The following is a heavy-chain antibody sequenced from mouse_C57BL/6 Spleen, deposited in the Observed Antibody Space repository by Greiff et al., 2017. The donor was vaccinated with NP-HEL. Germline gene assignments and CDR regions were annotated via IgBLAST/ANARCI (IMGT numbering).Heavy chain of an antibody. D-gene: IGHD1-1*01. Sequence: EVKLMESGGGLVKPGGSLKLSCAASGFTFSDYGMHWVRQAPETGLEWVAYISSGSSTIYYADTVKGRFTISRDNAKNTLFLQMTRRRSEDPAMYYCARLAYYYGSSYWYFDVWGTGTTVTVSS. CDR2: ISSGSSTI. J-gene: IGHJ1*03. V-gene: IGHV5-17*01. CDR3: ARLAYYYGSSYWYFDV. CDR1: GFTFSDYG.